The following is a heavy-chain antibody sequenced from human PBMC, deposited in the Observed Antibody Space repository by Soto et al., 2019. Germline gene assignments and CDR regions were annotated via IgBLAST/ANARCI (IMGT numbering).Heavy chain of an antibody. CDR3: ARGPRYCSSPSCTSWDY. J-gene: IGHJ4*02. CDR2: MNPRSGNT. CDR1: GYTFTTHD. Sequence: QVQLVQSGAEVKKPWASVKVSCEASGYTFTTHDINWVRQATGQCPEWMGWMNPRSGNTGEAQKFQGRLTMTSNTSTGTAYMELSGLTAEDTAVYYCARGPRYCSSPSCTSWDYWGQGTLVTVSS. V-gene: IGHV1-8*01. D-gene: IGHD2-2*01.